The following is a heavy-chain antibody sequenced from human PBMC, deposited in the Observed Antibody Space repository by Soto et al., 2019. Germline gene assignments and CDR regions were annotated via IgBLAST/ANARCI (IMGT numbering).Heavy chain of an antibody. D-gene: IGHD3-3*01. CDR1: GGSVNGYY. J-gene: IGHJ5*02. Sequence: PSETLSLTCAAYGGSVNGYYLNWIRQPPGKGLEWIGEINNTGGTHCNPSLKSRVTMSVDTSKNKFSLRMSSVTAKDTAIYYCATRVTVFGLLIPPFDPWGQGTQVNVSS. CDR3: ATRVTVFGLLIPPFDP. CDR2: INNTGGT. V-gene: IGHV4-34*01.